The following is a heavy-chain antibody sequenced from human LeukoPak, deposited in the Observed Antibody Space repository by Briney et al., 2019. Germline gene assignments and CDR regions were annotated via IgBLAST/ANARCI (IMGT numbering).Heavy chain of an antibody. J-gene: IGHJ4*02. D-gene: IGHD5-18*01. CDR3: ARAARGYSSDCF. CDR1: GFTFSNYW. CDR2: IKPDGSEK. Sequence: GGSLRLSCAASGFTFSNYWMSWVRQAPGKGLEWVANIKPDGSEKFYVDSVKGRFTISRDNAKNSLYLQMDSLRAEDTAVYYCARAARGYSSDCFWGQGTLSPSPQ. V-gene: IGHV3-7*01.